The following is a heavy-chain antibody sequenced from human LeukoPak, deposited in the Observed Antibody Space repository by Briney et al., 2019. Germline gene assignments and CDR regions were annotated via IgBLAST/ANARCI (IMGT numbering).Heavy chain of an antibody. CDR2: ISGSGGST. CDR1: GFTFSSYA. Sequence: GGSLRLSCAASGFTFSSYAMSWVRQAPGKGLEWVSAISGSGGSTYYADSVEGRFTISRDNSKNTLYLQMNSLRAEDTAVYYCAKDGHQLPTYFDYWGQGTLVIVSS. V-gene: IGHV3-23*01. D-gene: IGHD2-2*01. J-gene: IGHJ4*02. CDR3: AKDGHQLPTYFDY.